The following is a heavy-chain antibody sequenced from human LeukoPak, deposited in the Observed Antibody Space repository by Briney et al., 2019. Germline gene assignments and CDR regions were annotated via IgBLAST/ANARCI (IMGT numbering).Heavy chain of an antibody. Sequence: PGGSLRLSCAASGFTFSDYYMSWIRQAPGKGLEWVSYISSSGSTIYYADSVKGRFTISRDNAKNSLYLQMNSLRAEDTAVYYCARDLGFVDTAMDLDYWGQGTLVTVSS. D-gene: IGHD5-18*01. CDR3: ARDLGFVDTAMDLDY. J-gene: IGHJ4*02. CDR2: ISSSGSTI. V-gene: IGHV3-11*01. CDR1: GFTFSDYY.